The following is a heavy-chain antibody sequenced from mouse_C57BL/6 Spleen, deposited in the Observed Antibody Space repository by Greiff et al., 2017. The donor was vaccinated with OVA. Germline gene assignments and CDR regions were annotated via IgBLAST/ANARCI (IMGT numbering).Heavy chain of an antibody. CDR1: GYTFTSYW. V-gene: IGHV1-55*01. CDR3: ARCYYGLMAFAY. D-gene: IGHD2-1*01. J-gene: IGHJ3*01. CDR2: IYPGSGST. Sequence: QVQLKQPGAELVKPGASVKMSCKASGYTFTSYWITWVKQRPGQGLEWIGDIYPGSGSTNYNEKFKSKATLTVDTSSSTAYMQLSSLTSEDSAVYYCARCYYGLMAFAYWGQGTLVTVSA.